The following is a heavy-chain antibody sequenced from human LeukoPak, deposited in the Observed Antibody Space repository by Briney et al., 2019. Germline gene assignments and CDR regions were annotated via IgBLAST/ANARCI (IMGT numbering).Heavy chain of an antibody. CDR3: ARGPPNWGYDY. V-gene: IGHV1-8*01. D-gene: IGHD7-27*01. J-gene: IGHJ4*02. CDR1: GYTFTSYD. CDR2: MSPNSGDT. Sequence: APVTVSCKASGYTFTSYDFNWVRRATGQRPEWMGWMSPNSGDTGYAQKFQDRVTMTRNTSISTAYMELSSLRSDDTAVYYCARGPPNWGYDYWGPGTLVTVSS.